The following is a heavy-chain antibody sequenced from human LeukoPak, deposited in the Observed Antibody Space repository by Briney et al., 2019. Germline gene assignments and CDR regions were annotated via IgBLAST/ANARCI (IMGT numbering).Heavy chain of an antibody. J-gene: IGHJ4*02. CDR3: ARSEVRGVVVTNDY. CDR1: GFTFSSYF. Sequence: KPGRSLRPSCAASGFTFSSYFMNWVRQAPGKGLEWVSSISSTSSYIYYADSVKGRFTISRDNAKNSLYLQMNSLRAEDTAVYYCARSEVRGVVVTNDYWGQGTLVTVSS. D-gene: IGHD3-10*01. CDR2: ISSTSSYI. V-gene: IGHV3-21*01.